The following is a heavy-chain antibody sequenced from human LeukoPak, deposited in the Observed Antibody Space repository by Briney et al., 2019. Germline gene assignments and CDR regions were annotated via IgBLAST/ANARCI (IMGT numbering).Heavy chain of an antibody. J-gene: IGHJ4*02. CDR2: ISSNYNTR. D-gene: IGHD1-26*01. Sequence: GGSLRLSCAASGFTFSSYAMSWVRQAPGKGLEWVSYISSNYNTRYYADSVRGRFTTSRDNAKNSLYLQMNSLRVEDTAVYYCVRNGSNWGPGTLVTVSS. CDR3: VRNGSN. CDR1: GFTFSSYA. V-gene: IGHV3-48*01.